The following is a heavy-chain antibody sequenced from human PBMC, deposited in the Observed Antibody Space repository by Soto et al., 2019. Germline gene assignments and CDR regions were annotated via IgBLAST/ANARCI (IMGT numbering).Heavy chain of an antibody. J-gene: IGHJ5*02. CDR3: ARSVFP. Sequence: QVQLQESGPGLVKPSQTLSLTCTVSGGSISTGGYYWNWIRQHPGKGLEWIGYFYYSGRTYYNPSLKRRVTISVNTSKNQFSLKLSSVTAADTAVYYCARSVFPWGQGTLVTVSS. V-gene: IGHV4-31*03. CDR2: FYYSGRT. CDR1: GGSISTGGYY.